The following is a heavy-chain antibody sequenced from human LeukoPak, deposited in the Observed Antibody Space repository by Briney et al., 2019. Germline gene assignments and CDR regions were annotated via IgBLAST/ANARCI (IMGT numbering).Heavy chain of an antibody. CDR1: GYTFTGYY. CDR2: INPNSGGT. D-gene: IGHD3-3*01. V-gene: IGHV1-2*02. CDR3: ARVSSHLRFLEWSPYYYYGMDV. Sequence: ASVKVSCKASGYTFTGYYMHWVRQAPGQGLEWMGWINPNSGGTNYAQKFQGRVTMTRDTSISTAYMELSRLRSDDTAVYYCARVSSHLRFLEWSPYYYYGMDVWGQGTTVTVSS. J-gene: IGHJ6*02.